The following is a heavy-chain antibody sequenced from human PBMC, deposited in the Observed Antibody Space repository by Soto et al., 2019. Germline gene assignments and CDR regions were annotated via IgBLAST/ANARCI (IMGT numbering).Heavy chain of an antibody. D-gene: IGHD6-13*01. CDR1: GGSISSSNW. CDR2: IYHSGST. J-gene: IGHJ6*02. CDR3: ARNPTAAGTNYYYYGMDV. V-gene: IGHV4-4*02. Sequence: QVQLQESGPGLVKPSGTLSLTCAVSGGSISSSNWWSWVRQPPGKGLEWLGEIYHSGSTNYNPSLKSRVTISVDKSKNQFSLKLSSVTAADTAVYYCARNPTAAGTNYYYYGMDVWGQGTTVAVSS.